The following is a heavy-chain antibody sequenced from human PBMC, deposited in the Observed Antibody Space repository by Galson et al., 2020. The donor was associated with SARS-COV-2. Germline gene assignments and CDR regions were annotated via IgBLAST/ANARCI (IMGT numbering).Heavy chain of an antibody. CDR2: IKGDGSDR. CDR1: GFTFTTYW. CDR3: ARDQDGYNDV. D-gene: IGHD5-12*01. Sequence: PGGSLRLSCAASGFTFTTYWMSWVRQAPGKGLEWVANIKGDGSDRYYVDSVKGRFTISIDNTKNSLYLQMNSLRAEDTAVYYCARDQDGYNDVWGQGTLVTVSS. J-gene: IGHJ4*02. V-gene: IGHV3-7*01.